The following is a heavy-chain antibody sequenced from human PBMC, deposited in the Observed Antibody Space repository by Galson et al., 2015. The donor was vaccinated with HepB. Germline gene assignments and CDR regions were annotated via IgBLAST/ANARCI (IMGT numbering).Heavy chain of an antibody. J-gene: IGHJ6*02. CDR1: GFTVSSNY. Sequence: LRLSCAASGFTVSSNYMTWVRQAPGKGLEWVSVIYSGVNTYYADSVKGRFSISRDNSKNTLYLQMNSLRAEDTAVYYCARGAGDYFYYAMDVWGQGTTVTVSS. D-gene: IGHD6-19*01. CDR3: ARGAGDYFYYAMDV. CDR2: IYSGVNT. V-gene: IGHV3-66*02.